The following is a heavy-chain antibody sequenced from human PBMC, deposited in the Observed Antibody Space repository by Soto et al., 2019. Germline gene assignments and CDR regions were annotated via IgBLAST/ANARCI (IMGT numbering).Heavy chain of an antibody. CDR2: ISYDGSNK. V-gene: IGHV3-30*18. J-gene: IGHJ6*02. Sequence: QVQLVESGGGVVQPGRSLRLSCAASGFTFSSYGMHWVRQAPGKGLEWVAVISYDGSNKYYADSVKGRFTISRDNSKNTLYLQMNSLRAEDTAVYYCAKDQGHDYSNPRGVGMDVWGQGTTVTVSS. CDR1: GFTFSSYG. D-gene: IGHD4-4*01. CDR3: AKDQGHDYSNPRGVGMDV.